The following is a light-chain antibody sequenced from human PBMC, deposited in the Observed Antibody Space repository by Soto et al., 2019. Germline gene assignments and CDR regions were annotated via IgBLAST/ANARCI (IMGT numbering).Light chain of an antibody. CDR3: QQYGSSLT. Sequence: EVVLAQSPATLSLSPGERATLSCRASQSVRRDLAWYQQKPGQAPRLLIYDASNRATGIPVRFSGSGSGTDFTLTISRLEPEDFAVYYCQQYGSSLTFGQGTRLEIK. CDR2: DAS. V-gene: IGKV3-20*01. J-gene: IGKJ5*01. CDR1: QSVRRD.